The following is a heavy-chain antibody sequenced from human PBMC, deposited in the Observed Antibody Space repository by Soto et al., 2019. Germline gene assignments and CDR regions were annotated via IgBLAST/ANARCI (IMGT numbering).Heavy chain of an antibody. J-gene: IGHJ4*02. CDR3: ARDRRSIVGATYYFDY. CDR1: GGTFSSYA. CDR2: IIPIFGTA. D-gene: IGHD1-26*01. V-gene: IGHV1-69*12. Sequence: VQLVQSGAEVKKPGSSVKVSCKASGGTFSSYAISWVRQAPGQGLEWMGGIIPIFGTANYAQKFQGRVTITADVSTSTAYMELSSLRSEDTAVYYCARDRRSIVGATYYFDYWGQGTLVTVSS.